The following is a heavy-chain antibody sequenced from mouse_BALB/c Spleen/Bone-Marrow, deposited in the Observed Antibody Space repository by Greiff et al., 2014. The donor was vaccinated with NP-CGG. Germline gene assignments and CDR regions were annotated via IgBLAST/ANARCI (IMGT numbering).Heavy chain of an antibody. Sequence: VQLQQSGAELMKPGASVKISCKATDYTFSSYWLEWVKQRPGHGLEWIGEILPGSASNNYNEKFKGKATFAADTSSNTAYMQLSSLTSEDSAVYYCARGGYYGPRFAFWGQGTLVTVSA. J-gene: IGHJ3*01. CDR1: DYTFSSYW. CDR3: ARGGYYGPRFAF. V-gene: IGHV1-9*01. CDR2: ILPGSASN. D-gene: IGHD1-2*01.